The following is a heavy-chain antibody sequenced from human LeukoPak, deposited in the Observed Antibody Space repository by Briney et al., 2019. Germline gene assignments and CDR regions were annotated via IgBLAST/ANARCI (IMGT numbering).Heavy chain of an antibody. CDR1: GGSISSYY. D-gene: IGHD6-6*01. CDR2: IYTSGTT. Sequence: PSETLSLTCTVSGGSISSYYWSWIRQPAGKGLEWIGRIYTSGTTNCNPSLKSRVTMSIDTSKNQFSLKLTSVTAADTAVYYCATRIGGGSSYYFDYWGQGTLVTVSS. V-gene: IGHV4-4*07. CDR3: ATRIGGGSSYYFDY. J-gene: IGHJ4*02.